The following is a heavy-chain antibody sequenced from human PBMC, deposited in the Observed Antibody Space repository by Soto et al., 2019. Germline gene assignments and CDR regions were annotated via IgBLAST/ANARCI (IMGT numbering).Heavy chain of an antibody. CDR3: AKGGQDIVVVPAANPDY. J-gene: IGHJ4*02. D-gene: IGHD2-2*01. V-gene: IGHV3-23*01. CDR2: ISGSGGST. CDR1: GFTFSSYA. Sequence: HPGGSLRLSCAASGFTFSSYAMSWVRQAPGKGLEWVSAISGSGGSTYYADSVKGRFTISRDNSKNTLYLQMNSLRAEDTAVYYCAKGGQDIVVVPAANPDYWGQGTLVTVSS.